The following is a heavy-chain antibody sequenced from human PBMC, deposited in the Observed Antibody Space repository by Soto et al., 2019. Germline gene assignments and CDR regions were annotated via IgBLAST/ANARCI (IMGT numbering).Heavy chain of an antibody. CDR1: GDSIGSGSYY. J-gene: IGHJ6*03. CDR2: IYYSGGT. Sequence: QLQLQESGPGLVKPSETLSLTCAVSGDSIGSGSYYWGWIRQPPGKGLQWIGSIYYSGGTYYNPSLKRRVTISVDTSNNQFSLKLSSVTAADTAAYYCARHRRYGDYPYYYYYMDVWGKGTTVTVSS. CDR3: ARHRRYGDYPYYYYYMDV. V-gene: IGHV4-39*01. D-gene: IGHD4-17*01.